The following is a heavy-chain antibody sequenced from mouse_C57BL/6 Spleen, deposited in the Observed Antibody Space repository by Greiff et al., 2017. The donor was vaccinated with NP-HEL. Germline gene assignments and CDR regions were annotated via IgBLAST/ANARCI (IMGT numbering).Heavy chain of an antibody. CDR3: ARQGSSYGFAY. CDR2: IDPSDSYT. CDR1: GYTFTSYW. Sequence: QVQLQQPGAELVMPGASVKLSCKASGYTFTSYWMHWVKLRPGQSLEWIGEIDPSDSYTNYNQKFKGKSTLTVDKSSSTAYMQLSSLTSEDSAVYYCARQGSSYGFAYWGQGTLVTVSA. V-gene: IGHV1-69*01. D-gene: IGHD1-1*01. J-gene: IGHJ3*01.